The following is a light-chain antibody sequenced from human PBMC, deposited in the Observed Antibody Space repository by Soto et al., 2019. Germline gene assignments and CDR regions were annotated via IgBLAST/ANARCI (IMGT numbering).Light chain of an antibody. V-gene: IGLV2-18*02. CDR3: SSYISTSRYV. Sequence: QSALTQPPSVSGSPGQSVTISCTGTSSDVGKYDRVSWYQQPPGTAPKLIIYEVTNRPSGVPARFSGSKSGNTASLTISGLRAEDEADYYCSSYISTSRYVFGAGTKLTVL. CDR1: SSDVGKYDR. J-gene: IGLJ1*01. CDR2: EVT.